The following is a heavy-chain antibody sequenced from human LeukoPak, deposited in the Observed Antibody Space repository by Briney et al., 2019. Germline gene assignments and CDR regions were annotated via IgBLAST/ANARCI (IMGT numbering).Heavy chain of an antibody. CDR3: ASSVYYFDGSGYNSYYFAF. J-gene: IGHJ4*02. Sequence: SETLSLTCAVYGGSFSGYYWSWIRQPPGKGLEWIGEINHRGTTNFNPSLKSRVTMSVDTSRTQFSLKLKSVAAADTAIYYCASSVYYFDGSGYNSYYFAFWGQGALVTVSS. D-gene: IGHD3-22*01. V-gene: IGHV4-34*01. CDR2: INHRGTT. CDR1: GGSFSGYY.